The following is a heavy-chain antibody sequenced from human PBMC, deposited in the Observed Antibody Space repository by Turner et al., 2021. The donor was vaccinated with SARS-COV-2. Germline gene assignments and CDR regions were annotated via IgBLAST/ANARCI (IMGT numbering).Heavy chain of an antibody. CDR1: GFTFSSYW. V-gene: IGHV3-7*01. Sequence: EVQLVASGGGLVQPAGSLRLSCAASGFTFSSYWMSWVRQAPGKGLEWVANIKQDGSEKYYVDSVKGRFTISRDNAKNSLYLQMNSLRAEDTAVYYCARDMGATTGPFDYWGQGTLVTVSS. D-gene: IGHD1-26*01. J-gene: IGHJ4*02. CDR3: ARDMGATTGPFDY. CDR2: IKQDGSEK.